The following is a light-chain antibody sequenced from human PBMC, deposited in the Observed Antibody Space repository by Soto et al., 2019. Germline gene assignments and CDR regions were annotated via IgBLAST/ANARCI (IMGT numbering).Light chain of an antibody. CDR3: QQYNSYWT. J-gene: IGKJ1*01. V-gene: IGKV1-5*03. CDR1: QSISTW. Sequence: DIQMTQSPSTLSASVGDRVTITCRASQSISTWLAWYQQKPGKAPKLLIYKASTLESGVPSRFSGGGSGTEFTRTIGGLQPDDFATYYCQQYNSYWTFGQGTKVEI. CDR2: KAS.